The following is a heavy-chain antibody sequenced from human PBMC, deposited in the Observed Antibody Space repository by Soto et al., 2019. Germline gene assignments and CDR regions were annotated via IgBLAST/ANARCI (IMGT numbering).Heavy chain of an antibody. CDR1: GFTVSSNY. CDR3: ARGPHSSSWYEIDY. CDR2: IYSGGST. Sequence: EVQLVESGGGLVQPGGSLRLSCAASGFTVSSNYMSWVRQAPGKGLEWVSVIYSGGSTYYADSVKGRFTISRDNSKNTLYLQMNSLRVEDTAVYYCARGPHSSSWYEIDYWGQGTLVTVSS. D-gene: IGHD6-13*01. V-gene: IGHV3-66*01. J-gene: IGHJ4*02.